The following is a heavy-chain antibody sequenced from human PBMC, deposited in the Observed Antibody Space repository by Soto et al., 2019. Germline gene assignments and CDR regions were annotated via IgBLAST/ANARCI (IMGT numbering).Heavy chain of an antibody. J-gene: IGHJ6*04. V-gene: IGHV4-30-4*01. CDR1: GDSITSDDYY. CDR3: ARASVQIINSYSAMYV. D-gene: IGHD3-10*01. CDR2: IYYTGST. Sequence: QVHLQESGPGLLRPSQTLSLTCTVSGDSITSDDYYWTWIRQPPGKGLEWLGHIYYTGSTSYNPSLESRSSISLYTSKNQVSLRVRSVSNADTDVYYCARASVQIINSYSAMYVCGDGTSIIVSS.